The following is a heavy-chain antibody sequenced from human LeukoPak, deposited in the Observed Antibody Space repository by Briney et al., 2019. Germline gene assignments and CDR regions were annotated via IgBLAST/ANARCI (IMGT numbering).Heavy chain of an antibody. CDR2: INPDSGGT. V-gene: IGHV1-2*02. CDR1: GYTFSGYY. J-gene: IGHJ4*02. Sequence: ASVKVSCKASGYTFSGYYIHWVRQAPGQGLEWMGWINPDSGGTNFAQKFQGRVTMTRDTSISAAYMELSSLRSDDTAVYYCARDDCTTFSCLFFDYWGQGTLVTVSS. CDR3: ARDDCTTFSCLFFDY. D-gene: IGHD2/OR15-2a*01.